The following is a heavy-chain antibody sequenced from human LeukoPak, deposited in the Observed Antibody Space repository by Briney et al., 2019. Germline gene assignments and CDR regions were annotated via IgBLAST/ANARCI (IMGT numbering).Heavy chain of an antibody. D-gene: IGHD3-22*01. CDR1: GFTFSSYG. J-gene: IGHJ4*02. V-gene: IGHV3-33*01. CDR2: IWYDGTNK. Sequence: PGGSLRLSCAASGFTFSSYGMTWVRQAPGKGLEWVANIWYDGTNKHYADSVKGPFTISRDNSKNTLYLQMDSLRAEDTAVYYCARVIFNYDNSGLNYWGQGTLVTVSS. CDR3: ARVIFNYDNSGLNY.